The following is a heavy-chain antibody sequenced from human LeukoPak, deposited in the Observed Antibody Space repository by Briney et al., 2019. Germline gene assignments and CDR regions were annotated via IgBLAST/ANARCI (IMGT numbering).Heavy chain of an antibody. D-gene: IGHD3-10*01. CDR3: ARTGYYASGSSYYYGMDV. CDR2: IFYSGST. CDR1: GGSINNFY. V-gene: IGHV4-59*08. J-gene: IGHJ6*02. Sequence: SETLSLTCTVSGGSINNFYWSWIRQPPGKGLEWIGYIFYSGSTNYNPSLESRVTISIDTSKNQFSLKVNSLTAADTAVYYCARTGYYASGSSYYYGMDVWGQGTTVTASS.